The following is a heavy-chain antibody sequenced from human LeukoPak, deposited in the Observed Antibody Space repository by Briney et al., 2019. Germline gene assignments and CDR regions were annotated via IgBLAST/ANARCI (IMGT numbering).Heavy chain of an antibody. Sequence: GKSLRLSCAASGFTFSRNGMRWVRQAPGKGLEWVADVSHDGSDKDYADSVKSRFTISRDNSNNTVYLQMNSLRPEDTAMYYCARDLSGGYSIDYWGQGALVIVSS. J-gene: IGHJ4*02. D-gene: IGHD1-26*01. CDR1: GFTFSRNG. V-gene: IGHV3-30-3*01. CDR3: ARDLSGGYSIDY. CDR2: VSHDGSDK.